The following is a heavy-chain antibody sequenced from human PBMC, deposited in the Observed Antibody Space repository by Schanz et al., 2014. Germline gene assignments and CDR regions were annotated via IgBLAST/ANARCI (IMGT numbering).Heavy chain of an antibody. D-gene: IGHD3-9*01. CDR3: ARETTIITGGAFDV. CDR2: LSEGGGGT. Sequence: EVQLLESGGGLVQPGGSLRLSCAASGFTFSSYAMSWVRQAPGKGLEWVSALSEGGGGTHYADSVRGRFTISSDSSKNSLYLQMNSLRAEDTAVYYCARETTIITGGAFDVWGQGTMVTVSS. CDR1: GFTFSSYA. J-gene: IGHJ3*01. V-gene: IGHV3-23*01.